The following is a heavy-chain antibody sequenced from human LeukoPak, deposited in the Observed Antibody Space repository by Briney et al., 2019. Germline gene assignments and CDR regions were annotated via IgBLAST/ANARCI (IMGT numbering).Heavy chain of an antibody. CDR2: IYLDGSRA. Sequence: GGSLRLSCAVPGFTFSNYWMSWARQSPGKGLEWVAHIYLDGSRAYYVDSVKGRFTISRDNAKNSLFLQMNSLSAEDTAVYYCGRAGPVTKDHFIDVWGKGTTVTVSS. D-gene: IGHD2-2*01. CDR3: GRAGPVTKDHFIDV. CDR1: GFTFSNYW. J-gene: IGHJ6*03. V-gene: IGHV3-7*01.